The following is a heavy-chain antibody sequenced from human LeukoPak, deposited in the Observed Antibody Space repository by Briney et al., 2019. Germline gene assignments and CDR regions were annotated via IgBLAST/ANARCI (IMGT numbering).Heavy chain of an antibody. CDR3: ATDSGSYYPD. CDR2: IHYSGST. V-gene: IGHV4-59*01. CDR1: GGSISSYY. Sequence: SETLSLTCSVSGGSISSYYWSFIRQPPGKGLEWIGNIHYSGSTNHNPSLKSRVTISVDTSKNQFSLNLRSVTPGDTAVYYCATDSGSYYPDWGQGTLVTVSS. D-gene: IGHD1-26*01. J-gene: IGHJ4*02.